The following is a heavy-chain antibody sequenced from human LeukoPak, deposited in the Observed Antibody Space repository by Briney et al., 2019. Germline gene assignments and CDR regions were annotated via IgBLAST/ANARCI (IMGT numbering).Heavy chain of an antibody. D-gene: IGHD3-22*01. V-gene: IGHV1-2*02. Sequence: ASVKVSCKASGYTFTGYYMHWVRQAPGQGIEWMGWINPDSGGKNYAAKFQGRVKMNREASISTAYMELSRLRSDDTAVYYCARGPVRRGYDSSGYYTFDYWGQGTLVTVSS. CDR1: GYTFTGYY. CDR2: INPDSGGK. J-gene: IGHJ4*02. CDR3: ARGPVRRGYDSSGYYTFDY.